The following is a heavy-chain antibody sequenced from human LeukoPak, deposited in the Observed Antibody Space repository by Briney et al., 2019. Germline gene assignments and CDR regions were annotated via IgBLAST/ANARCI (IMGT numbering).Heavy chain of an antibody. CDR3: AKGFEEQQLGDVDY. J-gene: IGHJ4*02. V-gene: IGHV3-23*01. CDR1: GFTFSSYA. Sequence: PGGSLRLSCAASGFTFSSYAMSWVRQAPGKGLEWVSAISGSGGSTYYADSVKGRFTISRDNSKNTLYLQMNSLRAEDTAVYYCAKGFEEQQLGDVDYWGQGTLVTVSS. D-gene: IGHD6-13*01. CDR2: ISGSGGST.